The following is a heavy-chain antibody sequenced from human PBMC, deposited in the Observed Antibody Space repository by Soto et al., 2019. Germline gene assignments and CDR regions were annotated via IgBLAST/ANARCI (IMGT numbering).Heavy chain of an antibody. CDR2: ISGSGGST. J-gene: IGHJ3*02. CDR1: GFTFSSYA. D-gene: IGHD6-19*01. V-gene: IGHV3-23*01. CDR3: AILAVAESSDAFDI. Sequence: PGGCLRLSCAPSGFTFSSYAMSWVRQAPGEGLAWVSSISGSGGSTYDSDSLKGRFTISTDNSKNTLYLQLNSLRAEDTAVYYCAILAVAESSDAFDIWGQGTMVTV.